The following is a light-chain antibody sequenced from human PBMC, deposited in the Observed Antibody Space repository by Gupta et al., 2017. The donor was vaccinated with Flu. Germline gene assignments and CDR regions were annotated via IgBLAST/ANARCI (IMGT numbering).Light chain of an antibody. J-gene: IGKJ2*01. CDR1: QSGCDSSNNKKS. V-gene: IGKV4-1*01. Sequence: SLGETATNNCKSSQSGCDSSNNKKSLARHQPEPGQSPKLLIYCASTREFPVRVRFSGWGTGLAFTLSIIRRQAEAVAVYSCRRKYTTAYTFGQGTXLEIK. CDR3: RRKYTTAYT. CDR2: CAS.